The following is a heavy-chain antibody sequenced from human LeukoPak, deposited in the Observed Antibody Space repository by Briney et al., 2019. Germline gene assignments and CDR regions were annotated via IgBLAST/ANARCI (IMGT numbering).Heavy chain of an antibody. CDR2: ISHSGST. D-gene: IGHD6-13*01. Sequence: PSETLSLTCAVYGGSFSGYYWSWIRQPPGKGLEWIGEISHSGSTNYNPSLKSRVTISVDTSKNQFSLKLSSVTAADTAVYYCARGAGIAAAGTMVGEVDYWGQGTLVTVSS. CDR3: ARGAGIAAAGTMVGEVDY. J-gene: IGHJ4*02. CDR1: GGSFSGYY. V-gene: IGHV4-34*01.